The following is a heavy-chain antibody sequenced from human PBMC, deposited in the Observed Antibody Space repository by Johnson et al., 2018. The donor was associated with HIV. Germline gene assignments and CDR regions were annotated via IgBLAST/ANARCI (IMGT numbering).Heavy chain of an antibody. CDR3: ARVPPWALGATGWLDAFDI. CDR1: GLSFSNFG. Sequence: QVQLVESGGGVVRPGGSLTLSCVASGLSFSNFGIHWVRQAPGKGLEWVSVIYSGDTTYYADSVKGRFTISRDTSNNTLYLQMNSLRAEDTALYYCARVPPWALGATGWLDAFDIWGQGTMVTVSS. J-gene: IGHJ3*02. CDR2: IYSGDTT. V-gene: IGHV3-NL1*01. D-gene: IGHD1-26*01.